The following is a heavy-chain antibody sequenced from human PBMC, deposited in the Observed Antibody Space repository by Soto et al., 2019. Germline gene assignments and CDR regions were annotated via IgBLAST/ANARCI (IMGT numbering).Heavy chain of an antibody. CDR2: IYYSGST. CDR1: GGSISSSSYY. V-gene: IGHV4-39*01. CDR3: ARRRHYYDHTGFDY. Sequence: SETLSLTCTVSGGSISSSSYYWGWIRQPPGKGLEWIGSIYYSGSTYYNPSLKSRVTISVDTSKNQFSLKLSSVTAADTAVYYCARRRHYYDHTGFDYWGLGTLVTVSS. J-gene: IGHJ4*02. D-gene: IGHD3-22*01.